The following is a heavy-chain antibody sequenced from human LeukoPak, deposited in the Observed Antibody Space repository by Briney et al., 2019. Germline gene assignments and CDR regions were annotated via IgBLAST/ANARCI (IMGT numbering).Heavy chain of an antibody. CDR2: LSGSGETT. Sequence: SGGSLRLSCAASGFTFRTYAMTWVRQAPGKGLEWVAALSGSGETTHYADSVEGRFTVSRDNSKSILYLQMNSLRAEDTAVYYCAKGEATPYYYGSGSYFYFDDWGQGTLVTVSS. CDR3: AKGEATPYYYGSGSYFYFDD. D-gene: IGHD3-10*01. V-gene: IGHV3-23*01. CDR1: GFTFRTYA. J-gene: IGHJ4*02.